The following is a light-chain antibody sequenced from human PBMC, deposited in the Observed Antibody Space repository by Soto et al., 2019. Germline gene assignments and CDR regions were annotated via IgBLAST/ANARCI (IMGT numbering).Light chain of an antibody. CDR3: GTWDSSLGTGV. V-gene: IGLV1-51*02. J-gene: IGLJ3*02. CDR2: ENN. Sequence: QSVLTQPPSVSAAPGQKVTISCSGSSSNIGNGHVSWYQQIPGAAPQLLIYENNKRPSGIPDRFSGSKSGTSATLGITGLQTGDEADYYCGTWDSSLGTGVFGGGTKVTVL. CDR1: SSNIGNGH.